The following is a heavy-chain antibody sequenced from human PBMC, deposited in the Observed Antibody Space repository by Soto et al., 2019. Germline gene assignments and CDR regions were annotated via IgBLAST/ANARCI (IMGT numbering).Heavy chain of an antibody. CDR2: ISYDGSNK. J-gene: IGHJ6*02. Sequence: GGSLRLSCAASGFTFSSYGMHWVRQAPGKGLEWVAVISYDGSNKYYADSVKGRFTISRDNSKNTLYLQMNSLRAEDTAVYYCAKDRTVGEQQLVYYYYGMDVWGQGTTVTVSS. V-gene: IGHV3-30*18. CDR3: AKDRTVGEQQLVYYYYGMDV. CDR1: GFTFSSYG. D-gene: IGHD6-13*01.